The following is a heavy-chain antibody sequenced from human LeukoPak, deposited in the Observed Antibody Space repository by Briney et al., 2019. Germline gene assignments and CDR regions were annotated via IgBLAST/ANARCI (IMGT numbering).Heavy chain of an antibody. Sequence: ASVKVSCKASGYTFTSYGISWVRQAPGQGLEWMGWISAYNGNTNYAQKLQGRVTMTRNTSISTAYMELSSLRSEDTAVYYCARATRSGSYSWLLSNYYYMDVWGKGTTVTISS. CDR3: ARATRSGSYSWLLSNYYYMDV. D-gene: IGHD3-10*01. CDR1: GYTFTSYG. CDR2: ISAYNGNT. V-gene: IGHV1-18*01. J-gene: IGHJ6*03.